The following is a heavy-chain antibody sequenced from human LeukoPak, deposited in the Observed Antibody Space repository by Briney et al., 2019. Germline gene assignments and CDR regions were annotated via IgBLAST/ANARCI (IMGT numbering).Heavy chain of an antibody. J-gene: IGHJ4*02. CDR1: QFTISSNS. V-gene: IGHV3-48*01. CDR3: AKENNTGYSY. Sequence: GGSLRLSCAASQFTISSNSMNWVRQAPGKGLEWLSHISSGGSTIYYADSVKGRFTISRDNSKNTLYLQMNSLRAEDTAVYYCAKENNTGYSYWGQGTLVTVSS. CDR2: ISSGGSTI. D-gene: IGHD3-9*01.